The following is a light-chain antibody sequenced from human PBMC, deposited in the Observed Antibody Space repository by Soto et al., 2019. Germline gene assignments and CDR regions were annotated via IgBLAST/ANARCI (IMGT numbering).Light chain of an antibody. CDR3: QQYGSSPS. V-gene: IGKV3-20*01. J-gene: IGKJ1*01. CDR1: QSVSSSY. Sequence: EIVLTQSPCTLSLSPGERATLSCRASQSVSSSYLAWYQQKPGQAPRLLIYDTSSRATGIPDRFSGSGSGTFFTLAISRLEPEDFALYYCQQYGSSPSFGQGTKVELK. CDR2: DTS.